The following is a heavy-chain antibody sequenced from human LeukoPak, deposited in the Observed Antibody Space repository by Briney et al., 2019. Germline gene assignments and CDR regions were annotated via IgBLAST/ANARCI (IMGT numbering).Heavy chain of an antibody. Sequence: GGSLRLSCAASGFTFSSYWMTWVRQAPGKGLEWVANIDQDGNEKYYVDSVRGRFTISRDNAKNSLYLQMYSLRAGDTAAYYCASPQTSGYAFGYWGQGTLVTVSS. CDR3: ASPQTSGYAFGY. CDR1: GFTFSSYW. J-gene: IGHJ4*02. CDR2: IDQDGNEK. V-gene: IGHV3-7*01. D-gene: IGHD5-12*01.